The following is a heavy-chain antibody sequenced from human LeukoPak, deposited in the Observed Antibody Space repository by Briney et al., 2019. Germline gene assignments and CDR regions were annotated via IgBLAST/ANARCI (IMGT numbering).Heavy chain of an antibody. V-gene: IGHV3-33*06. CDR1: GFSFGSYG. D-gene: IGHD3-3*01. CDR3: AKVVLRFLEWSPYDP. CDR2: IWYDGSKR. Sequence: GGSLRLSCAASGFSFGSYGMNWVRQAPGKGLEWVTVIWYDGSKRYYADSVKGRFTISRDNSKNTLYLQMNSLRAEDTAVYYCAKVVLRFLEWSPYDPWGQGTLVTVSS. J-gene: IGHJ5*02.